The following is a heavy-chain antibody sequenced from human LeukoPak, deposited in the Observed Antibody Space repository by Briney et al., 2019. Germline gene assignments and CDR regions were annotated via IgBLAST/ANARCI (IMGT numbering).Heavy chain of an antibody. CDR2: IGTAGDT. J-gene: IGHJ6*02. V-gene: IGHV3-13*04. D-gene: IGHD4-17*01. CDR3: AGAGLRHYGMDV. CDR1: GFTFSSYD. Sequence: GGSLRLSCAASGFTFSSYDMHWVRQATGKGLEWVSAIGTAGDTYYPGSVKGRFTISRENAKNSLYLQMNSLRAEDTAVYYCAGAGLRHYGMDVWGQGTTVTVSS.